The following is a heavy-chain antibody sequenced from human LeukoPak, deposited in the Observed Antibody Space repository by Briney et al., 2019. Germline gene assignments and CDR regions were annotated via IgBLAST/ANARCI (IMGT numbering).Heavy chain of an antibody. Sequence: PSETLSLTCTVSGGSISTYYWRWIRQPPGKGLEWIGYIYYSGSTNYNPSLKSRVTTSVDTSKNQFSLKLSSVTAADTAVYYCARDTGTVVDYWGQGTLVTVSS. V-gene: IGHV4-59*01. D-gene: IGHD4-23*01. J-gene: IGHJ4*02. CDR2: IYYSGST. CDR1: GGSISTYY. CDR3: ARDTGTVVDY.